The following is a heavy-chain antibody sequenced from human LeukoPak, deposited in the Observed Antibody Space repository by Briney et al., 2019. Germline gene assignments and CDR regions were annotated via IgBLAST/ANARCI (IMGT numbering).Heavy chain of an antibody. D-gene: IGHD3-10*01. CDR2: IYHSGST. CDR3: ATPRRFGELLY. V-gene: IGHV4-38-2*01. CDR1: GYSLSRGYY. Sequence: ASETLSLTCAVSGYSLSRGYYWGWIRQPPGKGLEWIGSIYHSGSTYYNPSLKSRVTISVDTSKNQFSLKLSSVTAADTAVYYCATPRRFGELLYWGQGTLVTVSS. J-gene: IGHJ4*02.